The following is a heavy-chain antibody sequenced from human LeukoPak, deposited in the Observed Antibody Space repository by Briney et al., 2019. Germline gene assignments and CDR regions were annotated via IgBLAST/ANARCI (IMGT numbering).Heavy chain of an antibody. Sequence: YGGXXXGYYWSWIRQPPGKGLEWIGEINHSGSTNYNPSLKSRVTISVDTSKNQFSLKLSSVTAADTAVYYCARQGRGSYDYWGQGTLVTVSS. J-gene: IGHJ4*02. V-gene: IGHV4-34*01. CDR1: GGXXXGYY. CDR3: ARQGRGSYDY. CDR2: INHSGST. D-gene: IGHD1-26*01.